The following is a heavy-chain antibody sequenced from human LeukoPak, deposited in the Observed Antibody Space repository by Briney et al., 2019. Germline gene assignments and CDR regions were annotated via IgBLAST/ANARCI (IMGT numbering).Heavy chain of an antibody. CDR2: IYYSGST. J-gene: IGHJ2*01. CDR1: GGSISSSSYY. CDR3: ARQYQLRYFDWLLYWYFDL. Sequence: PSETLSLTCTVSGGSISSSSYYWGWIRQPPGKGLEWIGRIYYSGSTYYNPSLKSRVTISVDTSKNQFSLKLSSVTAADTAVYYCARQYQLRYFDWLLYWYFDLWGRGTLVTVSS. D-gene: IGHD3-9*01. V-gene: IGHV4-39*01.